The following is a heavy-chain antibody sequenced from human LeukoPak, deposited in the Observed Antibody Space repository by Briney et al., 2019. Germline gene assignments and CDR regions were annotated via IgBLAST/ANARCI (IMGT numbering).Heavy chain of an antibody. V-gene: IGHV4-34*01. CDR2: INHSGST. CDR1: GGSFSDYY. J-gene: IGHJ1*01. Sequence: PSETLSLTCAVYGGSFSDYYWSWIRQPPGKGLEWIGEINHSGSTNYNPSLKSRVTISVDTSKNQFSLKLSSVTAADTAVYYCARRGYCSSTSCYAYFQHWGQGTLVTVSS. CDR3: ARRGYCSSTSCYAYFQH. D-gene: IGHD2-2*01.